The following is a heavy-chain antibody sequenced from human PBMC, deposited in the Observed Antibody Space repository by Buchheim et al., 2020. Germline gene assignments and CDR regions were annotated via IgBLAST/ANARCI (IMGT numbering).Heavy chain of an antibody. D-gene: IGHD1-1*01. CDR3: ANGKTNDHFDY. J-gene: IGHJ4*02. CDR1: GYSFTTYW. V-gene: IGHV5-51*01. Sequence: EVQLVQSGAEVKKPGESLRISCQGSGYSFTTYWIGWVRQMPGRGLEWMGIIFPGDSDTRYSPSFQGQVTITADRSISIAYLQWSILKASDTAIYYCANGKTNDHFDYWGQGTL. CDR2: IFPGDSDT.